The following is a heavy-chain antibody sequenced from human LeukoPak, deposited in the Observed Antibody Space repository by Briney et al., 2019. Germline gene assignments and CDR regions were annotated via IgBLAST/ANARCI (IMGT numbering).Heavy chain of an antibody. Sequence: GGSLRLSCAASGFTFSSYGMHWVRQAPGKGLEWVAFIRYDGSNKYYADSVKGRFTIFRDNSKNTVYLQMNSLRAEDTAVYYCAREGGDGYNMEHDYWGQGTLVTVSS. V-gene: IGHV3-30*02. J-gene: IGHJ4*02. CDR1: GFTFSSYG. CDR3: AREGGDGYNMEHDY. D-gene: IGHD5-24*01. CDR2: IRYDGSNK.